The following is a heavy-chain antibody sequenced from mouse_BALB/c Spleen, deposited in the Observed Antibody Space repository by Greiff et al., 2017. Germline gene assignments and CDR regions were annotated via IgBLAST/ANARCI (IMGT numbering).Heavy chain of an antibody. CDR3: ARDGSSLFDY. J-gene: IGHJ2*01. V-gene: IGHV1-63*02. Sequence: VQRVESGAELVRPGTSVKISCKASGYTFTNYWLGWVKQRPGHGLEWIGDIYPGGGYTNYNEKFKGKATLTADTSSSTAYMQLSSLTSEDSAVYFCARDGSSLFDYWGQGTTLTVSS. D-gene: IGHD1-1*01. CDR2: IYPGGGYT. CDR1: GYTFTNYW.